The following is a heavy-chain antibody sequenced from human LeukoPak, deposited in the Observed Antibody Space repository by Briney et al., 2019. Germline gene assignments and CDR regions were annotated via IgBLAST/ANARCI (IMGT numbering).Heavy chain of an antibody. D-gene: IGHD2-2*01. J-gene: IGHJ4*02. CDR3: ARMQGEYQLPFVD. CDR2: IDWDDDK. CDR1: GFSLSTTGMC. V-gene: IGHV2-70*11. Sequence: SGPTLVNPTQSLTLTCSFSGFSLSTTGMCVSWIRQPPGKALEWLARIDWDDDKYYSTSLKTRLTISKDTSKNQVVLTMTNMDPVDTATYYCARMQGEYQLPFVDWGQGTLVTVSS.